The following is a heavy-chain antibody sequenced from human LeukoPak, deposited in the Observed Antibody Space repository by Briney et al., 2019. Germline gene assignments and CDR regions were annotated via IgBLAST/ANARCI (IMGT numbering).Heavy chain of an antibody. V-gene: IGHV4-39*01. J-gene: IGHJ4*02. D-gene: IGHD5-18*01. CDR3: ARPPYSYGYFDY. Sequence: SETLSLTCTVSGGSISSSSYYWGWIRQPPGKGLEWIGSIYYSGSTYYNPSPKSRVTISVDTSKNQFSLKLSSVTAADTAVYYCARPPYSYGYFDYWGQGTLVTVSS. CDR2: IYYSGST. CDR1: GGSISSSSYY.